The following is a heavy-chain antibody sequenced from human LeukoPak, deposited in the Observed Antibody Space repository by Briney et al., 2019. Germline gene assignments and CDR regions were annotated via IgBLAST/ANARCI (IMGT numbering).Heavy chain of an antibody. Sequence: ASVKVSCKASGYTFTGYYMHWVRQAPGQGLEWMGWINPNSGGTNYAQKFQGRVTMTRDTSISTAYMELSSLRSEDTAVYYCARGRYSSSWYAHYWGQGTLVTVSS. CDR2: INPNSGGT. J-gene: IGHJ4*02. CDR1: GYTFTGYY. CDR3: ARGRYSSSWYAHY. D-gene: IGHD6-13*01. V-gene: IGHV1-2*02.